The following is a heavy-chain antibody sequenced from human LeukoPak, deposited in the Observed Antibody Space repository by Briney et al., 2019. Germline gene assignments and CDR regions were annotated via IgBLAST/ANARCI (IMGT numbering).Heavy chain of an antibody. D-gene: IGHD1-1*01. V-gene: IGHV5-51*01. Sequence: GESLKISCKTSGYKFIDHWIGWVRQMPGKGLEWMAIIYPGDSDARYSPSFQGQVTISADKSITTAYLQWSSLKASDTATYYCARLVTPGVTRWFDSWGQGTPVTVSS. CDR1: GYKFIDHW. J-gene: IGHJ5*01. CDR2: IYPGDSDA. CDR3: ARLVTPGVTRWFDS.